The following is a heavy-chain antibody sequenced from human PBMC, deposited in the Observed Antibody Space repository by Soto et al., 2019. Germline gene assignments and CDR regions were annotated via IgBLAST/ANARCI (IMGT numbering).Heavy chain of an antibody. V-gene: IGHV4-39*01. CDR3: ARRSGYNFYYNYYGMDV. CDR1: GGSVSSNNNY. J-gene: IGHJ6*02. Sequence: PSETLSLTCTVSGGSVSSNNNYWVWIRQPPGKGLEWIGAIYYSGTTYYNPSLKSRVIISVDTSKNQFSLKLSSVTAADTALYYCARRSGYNFYYNYYGMDVWGQGTTVTVSS. CDR2: IYYSGTT. D-gene: IGHD3-22*01.